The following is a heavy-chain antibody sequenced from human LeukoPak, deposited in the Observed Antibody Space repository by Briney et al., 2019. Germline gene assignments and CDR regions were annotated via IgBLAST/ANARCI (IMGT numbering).Heavy chain of an antibody. J-gene: IGHJ4*02. Sequence: SVKVSCKASGGTFSSYAISWVRQAPGQGLERMGRIIPIFGRTNYAQKFQGRVTITTDESTSTAYMELSSLRSEDTAVYYCARAPLQLVTHNYFDYWGQGTPVTVSS. V-gene: IGHV1-69*05. CDR1: GGTFSSYA. CDR3: ARAPLQLVTHNYFDY. D-gene: IGHD2-21*01. CDR2: IIPIFGRT.